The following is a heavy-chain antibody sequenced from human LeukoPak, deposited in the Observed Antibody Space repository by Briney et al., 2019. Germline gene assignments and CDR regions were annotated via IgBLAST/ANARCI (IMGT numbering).Heavy chain of an antibody. D-gene: IGHD5-18*01. V-gene: IGHV4-59*01. Sequence: SETLSLTCTVSGGSISSYYWSWIRQPPGKGLEWIGYIYYSGSTNYNPSLKSRVTISVDTSKNQFSLKLSSVTAAVTAVYYCASGYSYGFDYWGQGTLVTVSS. CDR3: ASGYSYGFDY. CDR2: IYYSGST. CDR1: GGSISSYY. J-gene: IGHJ4*02.